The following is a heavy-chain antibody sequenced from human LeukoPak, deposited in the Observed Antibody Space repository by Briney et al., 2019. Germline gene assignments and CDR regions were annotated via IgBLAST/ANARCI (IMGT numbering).Heavy chain of an antibody. CDR3: ARGTRLVSDTSFDF. V-gene: IGHV1-18*01. J-gene: IGHJ4*02. CDR2: ISPYNGNT. D-gene: IGHD2-21*02. CDR1: GYMFSNYG. Sequence: GASVKVSCKTSGYMFSNYGITWVRQAPGQGLEWMGWISPYNGNTDHSQQFQDRLSMTTDTSTSTAYMELRSLRSDDTAVYYCARGTRLVSDTSFDFWGQGTLVTVSS.